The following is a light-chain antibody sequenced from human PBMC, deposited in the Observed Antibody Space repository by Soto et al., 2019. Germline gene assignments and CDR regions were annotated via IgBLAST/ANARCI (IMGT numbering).Light chain of an antibody. Sequence: DIQMTQSPSSVSASVGDRVTITWRASQDISSWLAWYQQKPGKAPKLLIFKASTLQSGVPSRVSGSSSGTDFTLTIRSLQPEDFATYYCQQNYTLPPTFGGGTKVEIK. CDR3: QQNYTLPPT. J-gene: IGKJ4*01. CDR2: KAS. V-gene: IGKV1-12*01. CDR1: QDISSW.